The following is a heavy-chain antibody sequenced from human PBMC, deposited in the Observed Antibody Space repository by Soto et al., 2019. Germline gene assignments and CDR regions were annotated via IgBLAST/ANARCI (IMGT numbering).Heavy chain of an antibody. CDR3: AKATVSGYYLRTEFDY. CDR2: ISYDGSNK. CDR1: GFTFSSYG. D-gene: IGHD5-12*01. J-gene: IGHJ4*02. Sequence: QVQLVESGGGVVQPGRSLRLSCAAFGFTFSSYGMHWVRQAPGKGLEWVAVISYDGSNKYYGDSVKGRFTISRDDSKNTLYRQMSSMRAEDTAVYYCAKATVSGYYLRTEFDYWGQGNLVTVAS. V-gene: IGHV3-30*18.